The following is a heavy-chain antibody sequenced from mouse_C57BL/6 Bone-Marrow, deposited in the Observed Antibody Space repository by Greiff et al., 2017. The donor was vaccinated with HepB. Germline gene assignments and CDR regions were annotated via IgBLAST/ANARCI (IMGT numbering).Heavy chain of an antibody. J-gene: IGHJ3*01. D-gene: IGHD1-1*01. CDR1: GFTFSDYY. CDR2: INYDGSST. Sequence: EVKVVESEGGLVQPGRSMKLSCTASGFTFSDYYMAWVRQVPEKGLEWVANINYDGSSTYYLDSLKSRFIISRDNAKNILYLQMSSLKSEDTATYYCARGDYYGSSSWFAYWGQGTLVTVSA. CDR3: ARGDYYGSSSWFAY. V-gene: IGHV5-16*01.